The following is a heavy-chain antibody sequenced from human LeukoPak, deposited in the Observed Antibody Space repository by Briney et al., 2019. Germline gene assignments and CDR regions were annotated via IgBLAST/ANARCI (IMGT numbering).Heavy chain of an antibody. CDR3: ARDPYSSGWYMYFQH. CDR1: GFVFRNAY. D-gene: IGHD6-19*01. V-gene: IGHV3-11*04. Sequence: PGGSLRLSCAGSGFVFRNAYMNWVRQAPGKGLEWVSYISSSGSTIYYADSVKGRFTISRDNAKNSLYLQMNSLRAEDTAVYYCARDPYSSGWYMYFQHWGQGTLVTVSS. CDR2: ISSSGSTI. J-gene: IGHJ1*01.